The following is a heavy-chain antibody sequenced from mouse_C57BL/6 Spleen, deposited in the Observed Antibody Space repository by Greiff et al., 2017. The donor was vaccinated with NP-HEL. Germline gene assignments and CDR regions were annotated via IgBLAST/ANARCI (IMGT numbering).Heavy chain of an antibody. V-gene: IGHV1-15*01. CDR3: TRSGDYDSNYWFAY. D-gene: IGHD2-5*01. J-gene: IGHJ3*01. CDR1: GYTFTDYE. Sequence: QVQLKQSGAELVRPGASVTLSCKASGYTFTDYEMHWVKQTPVHGLEWIGAIDPETGGTAYNQKFKGKAILTADKSSSTAYMELRSLTSEDSAVFYCTRSGDYDSNYWFAYWGQGTLVTVSA. CDR2: IDPETGGT.